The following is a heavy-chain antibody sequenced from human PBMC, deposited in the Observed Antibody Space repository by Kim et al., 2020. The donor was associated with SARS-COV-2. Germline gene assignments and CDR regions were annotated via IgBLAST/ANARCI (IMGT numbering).Heavy chain of an antibody. V-gene: IGHV3-21*01. CDR3: ARDLFLEWLGENDY. Sequence: DSRKGQFTIAREKAKNSLYLQMNSLRAEDTAWYYCARDLFLEWLGENDYWGQGTLVTVSS. D-gene: IGHD3-3*01. J-gene: IGHJ4*02.